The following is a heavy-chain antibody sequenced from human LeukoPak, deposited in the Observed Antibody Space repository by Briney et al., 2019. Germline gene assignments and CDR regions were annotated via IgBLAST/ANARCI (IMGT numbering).Heavy chain of an antibody. CDR1: GFTFSSYV. D-gene: IGHD3-3*01. Sequence: GGSLRLSCAASGFTFSSYVMTWVRQAPGKSLEWVSGISGSGDSTYYADSVKGRFTISRDNSKNTLYLQMNSLRGEDTAIYYCAKDRLGVTPDAFDIWGQGTMVTVSS. CDR3: AKDRLGVTPDAFDI. V-gene: IGHV3-23*01. J-gene: IGHJ3*02. CDR2: ISGSGDST.